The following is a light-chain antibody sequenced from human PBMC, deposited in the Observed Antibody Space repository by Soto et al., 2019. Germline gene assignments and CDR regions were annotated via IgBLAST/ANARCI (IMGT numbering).Light chain of an antibody. CDR3: QQRSDWPPGYT. CDR2: DAS. CDR1: QSVSNY. Sequence: EIVLTQSPATLSLSPGERATLSCRASQSVSNYLAWYQQKPGQPPRLIIYDASSRATGIPARFSGSGSGTDFTLTISSLEPEDFAVYYCQQRSDWPPGYTFGPGTKVDI. J-gene: IGKJ3*01. V-gene: IGKV3-11*01.